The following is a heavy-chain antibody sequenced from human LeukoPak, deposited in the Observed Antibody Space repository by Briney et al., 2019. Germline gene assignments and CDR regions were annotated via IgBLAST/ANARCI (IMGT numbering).Heavy chain of an antibody. CDR2: IYRSGST. Sequence: SETLALSWGVSGYAISSGYYWGWIRQSPWNLLEWIGNIYRSGSTYYNPSLKSRVTISVDTSKIQFSLRLTSVTAADTAVYYCARRDRWFDPWGQETLVTVSS. V-gene: IGHV4-38-2*01. J-gene: IGHJ5*02. CDR3: ARRDRWFDP. CDR1: GYAISSGYY.